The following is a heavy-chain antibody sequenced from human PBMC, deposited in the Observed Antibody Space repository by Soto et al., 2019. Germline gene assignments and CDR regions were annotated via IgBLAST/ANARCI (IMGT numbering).Heavy chain of an antibody. CDR2: ISYDGSNK. D-gene: IGHD3-22*01. V-gene: IGHV3-30-3*01. Sequence: QVQLVESGGGVVQPGRSLRLSCAASGFTFSSYAMHWVRQAPGKGLEWVAVISYDGSNKYYADSVKGRFTISRDNSKNTLYLQMNSLRAEDTAVYYCARVYYDSSGPFDYWGPGTLVTVSS. J-gene: IGHJ4*02. CDR3: ARVYYDSSGPFDY. CDR1: GFTFSSYA.